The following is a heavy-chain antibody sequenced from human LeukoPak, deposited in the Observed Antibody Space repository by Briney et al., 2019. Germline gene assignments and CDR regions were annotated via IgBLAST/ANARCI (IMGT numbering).Heavy chain of an antibody. V-gene: IGHV1-69*06. CDR2: IIPIFGTA. CDR1: GYTFTSYG. D-gene: IGHD1-20*01. J-gene: IGHJ3*02. Sequence: ASVKVSCKASGYTFTSYGISWVRQAPGQGLEWMGGIIPIFGTANYAQKFQGRVTITADKSTSTAYMELSSLRSEDTAVYYCARPRITGTTRPQAFDIWGQGTMVTVSS. CDR3: ARPRITGTTRPQAFDI.